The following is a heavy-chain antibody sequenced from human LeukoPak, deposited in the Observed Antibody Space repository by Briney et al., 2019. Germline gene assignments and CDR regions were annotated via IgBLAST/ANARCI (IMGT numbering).Heavy chain of an antibody. CDR2: IYYSGNT. CDR3: ARGAYGGNSGWYFDL. CDR1: GGSISSEGYS. D-gene: IGHD4-23*01. J-gene: IGHJ2*01. V-gene: IGHV4-30-4*07. Sequence: SETLSLTCGVSGGSISSEGYSWNWIRQPPGKGLEWIGYIYYSGNTFYNPSLKSRLTISVDTSKNQFSLKLNSVTAADTAVYYCARGAYGGNSGWYFDLWGRGTLVTLSS.